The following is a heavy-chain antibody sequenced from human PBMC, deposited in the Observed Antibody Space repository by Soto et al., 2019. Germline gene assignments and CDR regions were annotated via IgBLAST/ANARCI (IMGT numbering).Heavy chain of an antibody. CDR3: ARQRTVYFARPGDWLDP. CDR2: IYYSGNI. V-gene: IGHV4-30-4*01. CDR1: GGSISHYF. Sequence: SETLSLTCTVSGGSISHYFWSWIRQPPGQGLEWIGYIYYSGNIFYNPSLESRVTISVDTSKNQFSLKLTSVTAADTAVYYCARQRTVYFARPGDWLDPWGQGTLVTVSS. J-gene: IGHJ5*02. D-gene: IGHD3-9*01.